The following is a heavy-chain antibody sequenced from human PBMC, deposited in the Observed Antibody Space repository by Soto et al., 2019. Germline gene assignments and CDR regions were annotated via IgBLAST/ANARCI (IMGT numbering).Heavy chain of an antibody. V-gene: IGHV4-39*01. CDR3: ARQRTTVVTQAYFDH. CDR1: GESISSSSYY. J-gene: IGHJ4*02. CDR2: IYYSGRT. Sequence: SETLSLTCIVSGESISSSSYYWGWIRQPPGKGLEWIGSIYYSGRTYYNPSFKSRVTMSIDTSKNQFSLKLSSVTATDTAVYYCARQRTTVVTQAYFDHWGQGALVTVSS. D-gene: IGHD2-21*02.